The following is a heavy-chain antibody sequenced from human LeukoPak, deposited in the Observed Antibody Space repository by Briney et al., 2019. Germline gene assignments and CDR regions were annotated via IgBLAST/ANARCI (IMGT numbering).Heavy chain of an antibody. CDR1: GFTFSSYG. V-gene: IGHV3-30*18. CDR2: ISYDGSSK. J-gene: IGHJ6*03. CDR3: AKDHSSGWSYYYYMDV. Sequence: PGGSLRLSCAASGFTFSSYGMHWVRQAPGKGLEWVAVISYDGSSKYYADSVKGRFTISRDNSKNTLYLQMNSLRAEDTAVYYCAKDHSSGWSYYYYMDVWGKGTTVTVSS. D-gene: IGHD6-19*01.